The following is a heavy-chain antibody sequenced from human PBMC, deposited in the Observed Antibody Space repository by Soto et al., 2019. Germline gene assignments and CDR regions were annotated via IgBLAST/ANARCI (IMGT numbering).Heavy chain of an antibody. V-gene: IGHV1-69*13. J-gene: IGHJ6*02. CDR1: GGTFSSYA. CDR2: IIPIFGTA. CDR3: ARGVGDYVGYYYYGMDV. Sequence: GASVKVSCKASGGTFSSYAISWVRQAPGQGLEWMGGIIPIFGTANYAQKFQGRVTITADESTSTAYMELSSLRSEDTAVYYCARGVGDYVGYYYYGMDVWGQGTTVIVSS. D-gene: IGHD4-17*01.